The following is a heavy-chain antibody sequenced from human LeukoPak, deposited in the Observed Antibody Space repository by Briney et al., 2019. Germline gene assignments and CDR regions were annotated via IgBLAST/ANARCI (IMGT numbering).Heavy chain of an antibody. CDR1: GDSISSSSYY. J-gene: IGHJ4*02. CDR3: ARHYSSGWSDY. Sequence: SETLSLTCTVSGDSISSSSYYWGWIRQPPGKGLEWIGSIYYSGSTYYNPSLKSRVTISVDTSKNQFSLKLSSVTAADTAVYYCARHYSSGWSDYWGQGTLVTVSS. CDR2: IYYSGST. D-gene: IGHD6-19*01. V-gene: IGHV4-39*01.